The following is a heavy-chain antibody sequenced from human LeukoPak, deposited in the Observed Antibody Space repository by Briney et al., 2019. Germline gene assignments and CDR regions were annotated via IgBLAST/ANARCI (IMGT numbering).Heavy chain of an antibody. V-gene: IGHV1-2*02. Sequence: ASVKVSCKASGGTFSSYGISWVRQAPGQGLEWMGWINPNSGGTNYAQKFQGRVTMTRDTSISTAYMELSRLRSDDTAVYYCASTAPPAGWFDPWGQGTLVTVSS. J-gene: IGHJ5*02. CDR3: ASTAPPAGWFDP. CDR2: INPNSGGT. D-gene: IGHD1-14*01. CDR1: GGTFSSYG.